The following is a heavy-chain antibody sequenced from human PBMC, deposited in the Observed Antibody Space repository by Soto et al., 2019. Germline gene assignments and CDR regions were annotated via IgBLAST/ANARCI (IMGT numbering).Heavy chain of an antibody. CDR3: AREGHLGELSFFDY. Sequence: SETLSLTCTVSGGSISSYYWSWIRQPPGKGLEWIGYIYYSGSTNYNPSLKSRVTISVDTSKNQFSLKLSSVTAADTAVYYCAREGHLGELSFFDYWGQGTLVTVSS. J-gene: IGHJ4*02. V-gene: IGHV4-59*01. CDR1: GGSISSYY. D-gene: IGHD3-16*02. CDR2: IYYSGST.